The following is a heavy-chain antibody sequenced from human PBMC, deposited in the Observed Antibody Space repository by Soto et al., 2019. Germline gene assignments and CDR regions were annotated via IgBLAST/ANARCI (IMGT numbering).Heavy chain of an antibody. CDR1: GYSFTSYW. CDR3: ARLRAPLDYGANSALDAFDI. Sequence: GEPLKISSKGSGYSFTSYWISWVRQMPGKGLEWMGRIDPSDSYTNYSPSFQGHVTISADKSISTAYLQWSSLKASNTAMYYCARLRAPLDYGANSALDAFDIWGHGTMVTVSS. D-gene: IGHD4-17*01. V-gene: IGHV5-10-1*01. J-gene: IGHJ3*02. CDR2: IDPSDSYT.